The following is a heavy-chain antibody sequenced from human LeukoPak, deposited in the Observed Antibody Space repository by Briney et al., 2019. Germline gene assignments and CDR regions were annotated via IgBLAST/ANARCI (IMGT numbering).Heavy chain of an antibody. V-gene: IGHV3-23*01. D-gene: IGHD6-13*01. Sequence: GGSLRLSCAASGFTFSTYAMSWVRQAPGKGLEWVSDISGSGDSTYYADSVRGRFTISRDNAKNLLYLHMNSLRVEDTAVYYCAKVDRGDYSSSPVPYYNYYMNVWGKGTTVTVSS. CDR1: GFTFSTYA. CDR2: ISGSGDST. CDR3: AKVDRGDYSSSPVPYYNYYMNV. J-gene: IGHJ6*03.